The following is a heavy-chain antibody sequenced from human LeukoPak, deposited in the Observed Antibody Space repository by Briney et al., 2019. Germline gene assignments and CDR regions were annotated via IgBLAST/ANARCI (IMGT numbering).Heavy chain of an antibody. Sequence: PSEILSLTCTVSGGSISSYYWSWIRQPPGKGLEWIGYIYYSGSTNYNPSLKSRVTISVDTSKNQFSLKLSSVTAADTAVYYCATYSSGWYPYYFDYWGQGTLVTVSS. CDR1: GGSISSYY. V-gene: IGHV4-59*01. CDR3: ATYSSGWYPYYFDY. D-gene: IGHD6-19*01. J-gene: IGHJ4*02. CDR2: IYYSGST.